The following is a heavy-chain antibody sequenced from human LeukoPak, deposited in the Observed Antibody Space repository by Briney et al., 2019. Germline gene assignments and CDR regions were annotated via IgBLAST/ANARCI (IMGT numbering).Heavy chain of an antibody. CDR3: ARGVDYGGTTAFDI. V-gene: IGHV4-34*01. CDR1: GGSFSGYY. CDR2: INHPGST. J-gene: IGHJ3*02. Sequence: SETLSLTCAFYGGSFSGYYWNWIRQPPGKGLEWIGDINHPGSTNYNPSLKSRVTISIDTSKIQFSLKLNSVSAADTAVYYCARGVDYGGTTAFDIWGQGTMVTVSS. D-gene: IGHD4-23*01.